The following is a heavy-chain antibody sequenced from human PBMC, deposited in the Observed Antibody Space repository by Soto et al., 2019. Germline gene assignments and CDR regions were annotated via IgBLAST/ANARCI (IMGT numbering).Heavy chain of an antibody. J-gene: IGHJ4*02. CDR1: GFTFSSYG. V-gene: IGHV3-33*01. Sequence: GGSLRLSCAASGFTFSSYGMHWVRQAPGKGLEWVAVIWYDGSNKYYADSVKGRFTISRDNSKNTLYLQMNSLRAEDTAVYYCASSFSSSWYVGYWGQGTLVTVSS. CDR3: ASSFSSSWYVGY. D-gene: IGHD6-13*01. CDR2: IWYDGSNK.